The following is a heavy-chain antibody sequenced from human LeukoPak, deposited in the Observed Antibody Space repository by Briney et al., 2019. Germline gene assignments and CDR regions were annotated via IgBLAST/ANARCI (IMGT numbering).Heavy chain of an antibody. CDR1: GGSISSYY. CDR2: IYYSGST. J-gene: IGHJ4*02. CDR3: ARDTAGARLGSGFDY. Sequence: SETLSLTCTVSGGSISSYYWSWIRQPPGKGLEWIGYIYYSGSTNYNPSLKSRVTISVDTSKNQFSLKLSSVTAADTAVYYCARDTAGARLGSGFDYWGQGTLVTVSS. V-gene: IGHV4-59*01. D-gene: IGHD1-26*01.